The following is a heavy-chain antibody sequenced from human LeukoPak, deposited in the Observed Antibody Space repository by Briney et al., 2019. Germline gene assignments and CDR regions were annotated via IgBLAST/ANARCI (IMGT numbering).Heavy chain of an antibody. V-gene: IGHV1-69*13. D-gene: IGHD3-16*01. CDR3: ARPTSYGYYFDS. CDR2: IIPIFGTA. CDR1: GGTFSSYA. Sequence: GASVKVSCKASGGTFSSYAISWVRQAPGQGLEWMGGIIPIFGTANYAQKFQGRVTITADESTSTAYMELSSLRSEDTAVYYCARPTSYGYYFDSWGQGTLVTVSS. J-gene: IGHJ4*02.